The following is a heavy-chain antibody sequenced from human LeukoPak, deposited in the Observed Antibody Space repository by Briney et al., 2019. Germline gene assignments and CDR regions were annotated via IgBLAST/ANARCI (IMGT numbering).Heavy chain of an antibody. CDR2: INQSGDT. J-gene: IGHJ5*02. Sequence: SETLSLTCAVYGGSFSGYYWSWIRQPPGKGLEWIGEINQSGDTNYNPSLKSRVTISVDTSKKQFSLKLSSVTAADTAVYYCAKDYCSGGSCYGGWFDPWGQGTLVTVSS. D-gene: IGHD2-15*01. V-gene: IGHV4-34*01. CDR3: AKDYCSGGSCYGGWFDP. CDR1: GGSFSGYY.